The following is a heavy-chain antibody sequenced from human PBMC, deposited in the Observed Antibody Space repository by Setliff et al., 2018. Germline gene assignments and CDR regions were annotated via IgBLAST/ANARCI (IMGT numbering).Heavy chain of an antibody. CDR3: AKHVLSSGWPNDAFDI. J-gene: IGHJ3*02. CDR1: GLTFTSKW. Sequence: PGGSLRLSCAASGLTFTSKWMHWVRQAPGKGLVWVSRINGDGSITSYADSVRGRFTISRDNSKNTLYLQMNSLRAEDTAVYYCAKHVLSSGWPNDAFDIWGQGTMVTVSS. D-gene: IGHD6-25*01. CDR2: INGDGSIT. V-gene: IGHV3-74*01.